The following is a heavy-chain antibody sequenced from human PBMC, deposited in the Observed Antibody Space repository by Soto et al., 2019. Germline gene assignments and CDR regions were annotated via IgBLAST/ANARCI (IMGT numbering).Heavy chain of an antibody. V-gene: IGHV4-31*03. Sequence: PAETLSLTCTVSGRSISSGGYYCSWIRQHPGKVLEWIGYIYYSGSTYYNPSLKSRVTMSVDTSKSQFSLRVKSVTAADTAVYYCARDTKEGWFGYGMDVWGHGTTVTVSS. D-gene: IGHD3-10*01. CDR2: IYYSGST. CDR3: ARDTKEGWFGYGMDV. CDR1: GRSISSGGYY. J-gene: IGHJ6*02.